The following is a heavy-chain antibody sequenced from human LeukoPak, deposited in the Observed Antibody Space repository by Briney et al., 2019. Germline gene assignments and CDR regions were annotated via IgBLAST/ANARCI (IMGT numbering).Heavy chain of an antibody. CDR3: TRDWRNLGYDY. CDR1: GFTLSAYW. CDR2: IEGDGNRI. Sequence: GGSLRLSCAASGFTLSAYWMHWVRHAPGKGLMWVSRIEGDGNRITYADSVKGRFTISRDNAKNTLYLQMNSLRAEDTAVYYCTRDWRNLGYDYWGQGTLVTVSS. D-gene: IGHD5-12*01. V-gene: IGHV3-74*01. J-gene: IGHJ4*02.